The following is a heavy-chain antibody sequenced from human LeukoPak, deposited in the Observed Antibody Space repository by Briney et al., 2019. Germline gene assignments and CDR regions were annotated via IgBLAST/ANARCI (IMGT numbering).Heavy chain of an antibody. CDR1: GGSISSGGYY. J-gene: IGHJ5*02. D-gene: IGHD2-15*01. V-gene: IGHV4-31*03. Sequence: SETLSLTCTVSGGSISSGGYYWSWLRQHPGKGLEWIGYIYYSGSTYYNPSLKSRVTISVDTSKNQFSLKLSSVTAADTAVYYCARDLSYCSGGSCYSGGWFDPWGQGTLVTVSS. CDR2: IYYSGST. CDR3: ARDLSYCSGGSCYSGGWFDP.